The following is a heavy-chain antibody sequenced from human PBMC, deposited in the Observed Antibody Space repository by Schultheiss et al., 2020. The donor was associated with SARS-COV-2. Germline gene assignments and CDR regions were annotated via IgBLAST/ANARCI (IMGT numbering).Heavy chain of an antibody. Sequence: SETLSLTCTVSGGSISSYYWSWIRQPPGKGLEWIGYIYYSGSTNYNPSLKSRVTISVDTSKNQFSLKLSSVTAADTAVYYCARLGRDGYNRYYYYGMDVWGQGTTVTV. V-gene: IGHV4-59*08. CDR1: GGSISSYY. CDR3: ARLGRDGYNRYYYYGMDV. J-gene: IGHJ6*02. D-gene: IGHD5-24*01. CDR2: IYYSGST.